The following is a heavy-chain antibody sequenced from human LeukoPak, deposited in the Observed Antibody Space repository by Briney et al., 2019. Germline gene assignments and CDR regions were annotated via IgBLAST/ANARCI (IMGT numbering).Heavy chain of an antibody. V-gene: IGHV4-59*01. CDR2: IYYSGST. D-gene: IGHD2-2*01. Sequence: SETLSLTCTVSGGSISGSYWNWIRQPPGKGLEWIGYIYYSGSTNYNPSLKSRVTISVDTSKKQFSLKLSSVTAADTAVYYCARDPVDQPYWFFDLWGRGTLVTVSS. J-gene: IGHJ2*01. CDR3: ARDPVDQPYWFFDL. CDR1: GGSISGSY.